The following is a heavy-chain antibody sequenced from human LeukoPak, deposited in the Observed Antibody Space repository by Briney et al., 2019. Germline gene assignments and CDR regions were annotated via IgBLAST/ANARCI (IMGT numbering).Heavy chain of an antibody. CDR2: ISACNGNR. D-gene: IGHD3-10*01. V-gene: IGHV1-18*01. CDR3: ARDAPNSPNCYGSGSTYNYYYYMDV. J-gene: IGHJ6*03. Sequence: ASVKVSCQASGYTFTRYGISWVRQAPGPGLEWMGWISACNGNRDYVQKLQGRVTMTTDTSTSTAYLALASLRSDHRAVYHCARDAPNSPNCYGSGSTYNYYYYMDVWGKGTTVTISS. CDR1: GYTFTRYG.